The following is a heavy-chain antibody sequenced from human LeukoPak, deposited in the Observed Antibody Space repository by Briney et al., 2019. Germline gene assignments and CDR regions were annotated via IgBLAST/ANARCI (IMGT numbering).Heavy chain of an antibody. Sequence: PSETLSLTCTVSGGSISSYYWSWIRQPPGKGLEWIGYIYYSGSTNYNPSLKSRVTISVDTSKNQFSLKLSSVTAADTAVYYCAREARSGWSDYYYYMDVWGEGTTVTVSS. V-gene: IGHV4-59*01. CDR1: GGSISSYY. CDR3: AREARSGWSDYYYYMDV. J-gene: IGHJ6*03. CDR2: IYYSGST. D-gene: IGHD6-19*01.